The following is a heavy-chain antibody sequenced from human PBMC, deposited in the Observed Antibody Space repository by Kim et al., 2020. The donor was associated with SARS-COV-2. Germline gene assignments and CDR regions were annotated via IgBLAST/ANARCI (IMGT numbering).Heavy chain of an antibody. CDR2: ISPDSGNT. CDR3: ARRSSSYSWFDL. Sequence: ASVKVSCKASGYSFTSHGISWVRQAHGQGLERMGWISPDSGNTKYIEKVQGRVTMTTDTSTTTVYMELRNLRSDDTAVYYCARRSSSYSWFDLWGQGTLV. D-gene: IGHD6-6*01. J-gene: IGHJ5*02. V-gene: IGHV1-18*01. CDR1: GYSFTSHG.